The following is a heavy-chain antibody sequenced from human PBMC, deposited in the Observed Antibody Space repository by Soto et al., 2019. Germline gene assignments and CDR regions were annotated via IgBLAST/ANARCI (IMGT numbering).Heavy chain of an antibody. D-gene: IGHD6-13*01. J-gene: IGHJ6*02. Sequence: SETLSLTCTVSGGSISSSSYYWGWIRQPPGKGLEWIGTIYYSGNTYYNQSLKSRVTISVDTSKNRISLKLSSVTAADTAVYYFARHPGIAAAGTGYYYGMDVWGQGTTVTVSS. V-gene: IGHV4-39*01. CDR1: GGSISSSSYY. CDR2: IYYSGNT. CDR3: ARHPGIAAAGTGYYYGMDV.